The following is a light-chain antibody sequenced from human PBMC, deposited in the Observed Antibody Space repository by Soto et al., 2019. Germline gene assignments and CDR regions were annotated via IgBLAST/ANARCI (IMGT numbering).Light chain of an antibody. V-gene: IGKV1-13*02. J-gene: IGKJ5*01. CDR3: QHFNTYPLT. CDR2: DVS. CDR1: QDIRGA. Sequence: AIQLTQSPSSLSASVGDRVTITCRASQDIRGALAWYQQKPGKPPKLLIFDVSSLQSGVPSRFSGSGSGTDFTLIISSPHAEDFATYYCQHFNTYPLTFGQGTRLEIK.